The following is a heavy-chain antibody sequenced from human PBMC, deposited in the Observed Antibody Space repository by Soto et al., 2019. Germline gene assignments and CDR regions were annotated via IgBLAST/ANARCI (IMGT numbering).Heavy chain of an antibody. D-gene: IGHD2-15*01. V-gene: IGHV4-59*01. CDR3: ARLVVVPHCSGGSCYSYYYGMDV. J-gene: IGHJ6*02. Sequence: QVQLQESGPGLVKPSETLSLTCTVSGGSISSYYWRWIRQPPGKGLAWIGYIYYSGSTNYNPSLKSRVTISVDTSKNQFSLKLSSVTAADTAVYYCARLVVVPHCSGGSCYSYYYGMDVWGQGTTVTVSS. CDR2: IYYSGST. CDR1: GGSISSYY.